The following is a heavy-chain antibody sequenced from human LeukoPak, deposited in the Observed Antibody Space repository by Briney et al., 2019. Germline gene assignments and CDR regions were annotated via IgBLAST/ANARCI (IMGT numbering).Heavy chain of an antibody. CDR1: RGSISSSFYY. CDR2: INHSGST. Sequence: SETLSLTCTVSRGSISSSFYYWSWIRQPPGKGLEWIGEINHSGSTNYNPSLKSRVTISVDTSKNQFSLNLRSVTAADTAVYYCASPDGYNSYWGQGTLVTVSS. V-gene: IGHV4-39*07. CDR3: ASPDGYNSY. D-gene: IGHD5-24*01. J-gene: IGHJ4*02.